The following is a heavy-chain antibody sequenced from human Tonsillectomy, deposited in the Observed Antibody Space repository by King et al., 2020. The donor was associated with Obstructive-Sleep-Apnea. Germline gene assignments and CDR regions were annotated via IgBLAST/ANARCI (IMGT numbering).Heavy chain of an antibody. D-gene: IGHD5-18*01. CDR2: IYPGDSDT. Sequence: DVQLVESGAEVKKPGESLKISCKGSGYSFTSYWIGWVRQMPGKGLEWMGIIYPGDSDTRYSPSFQGQVTISADKSISTAYLPWSSLQASDTAMYYCASPLGTGYSYGYHAFDIWGQGTMVTVSS. CDR3: ASPLGTGYSYGYHAFDI. V-gene: IGHV5-51*01. CDR1: GYSFTSYW. J-gene: IGHJ3*02.